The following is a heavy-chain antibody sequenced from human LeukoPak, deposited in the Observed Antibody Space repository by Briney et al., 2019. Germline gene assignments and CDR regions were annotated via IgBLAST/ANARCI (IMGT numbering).Heavy chain of an antibody. CDR1: GYTFTGYY. V-gene: IGHV1-69*13. CDR2: IIPIFGTS. Sequence: SVKVSCKASGYTFTGYYMHWVRQAPGQGLEWMGGIIPIFGTSNYAHKFQGRVTITADESTSTVYMELSSLRSDDTAIYYCAFEGYNYGYNWGQGTLVTVSS. D-gene: IGHD5-18*01. CDR3: AFEGYNYGYN. J-gene: IGHJ4*02.